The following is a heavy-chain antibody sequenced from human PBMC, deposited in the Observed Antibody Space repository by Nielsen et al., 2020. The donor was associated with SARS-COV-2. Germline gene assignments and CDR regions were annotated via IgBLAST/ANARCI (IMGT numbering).Heavy chain of an antibody. D-gene: IGHD1-26*01. CDR1: GFTFSSYS. CDR3: AVGWELEENYYYYGMDV. CDR2: ISSSSSYI. J-gene: IGHJ6*02. Sequence: GESLKISCAASGFTFSSYSMNWVRQAPGKGLEWVSSISSSSSYIYYADSVKGRFTISRDNAKNSLYLQMNSLRAEDTAVYYCAVGWELEENYYYYGMDVWGQGTTVTVSS. V-gene: IGHV3-21*01.